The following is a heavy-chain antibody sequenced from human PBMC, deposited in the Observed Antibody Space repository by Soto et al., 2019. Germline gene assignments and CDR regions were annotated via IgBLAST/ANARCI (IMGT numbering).Heavy chain of an antibody. D-gene: IGHD3-10*01. CDR1: GGSISSGDYY. J-gene: IGHJ4*02. CDR3: AREEARTMVRGVIIPKGVFDY. V-gene: IGHV4-30-4*01. CDR2: IYYSGST. Sequence: SETLSLTCTVSGGSISSGDYYWSWIRQPPGKGLEWIGYIYYSGSTYYNPSLKSRVTISVDTSKNQFSLKLSSVTAADTAVYYCAREEARTMVRGVIIPKGVFDYWGQGTLVTVSS.